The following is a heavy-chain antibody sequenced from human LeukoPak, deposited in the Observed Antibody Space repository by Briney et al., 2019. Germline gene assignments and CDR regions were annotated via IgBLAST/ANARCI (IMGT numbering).Heavy chain of an antibody. Sequence: SETLSLTCTVSGGSISSYYWSWIRQPAGKGLEWIGRMYTSGSTNYNPSLKSRVTMSVDTSKNQFSLKLSSVTAADTAVYYCAREATYYYDSSGYSWNAFDIWGQGTMVTVSS. J-gene: IGHJ3*02. CDR1: GGSISSYY. CDR3: AREATYYYDSSGYSWNAFDI. D-gene: IGHD3-22*01. CDR2: MYTSGST. V-gene: IGHV4-4*07.